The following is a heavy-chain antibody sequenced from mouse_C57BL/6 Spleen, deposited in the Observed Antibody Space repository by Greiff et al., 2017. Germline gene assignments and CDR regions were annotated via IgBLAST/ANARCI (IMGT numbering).Heavy chain of an antibody. CDR1: GYTFTSYN. Sequence: LQESGAELVRPGASVKMSCKASGYTFTSYNMHWVKQTPRQGLEWIGAIYPGNGDTSYNQKFKGKATLTVDKSSSTAYMQLSSLTSEDSAVYFCARGDYGSSYSYFDYWGQGTTLTVSS. J-gene: IGHJ2*01. CDR3: ARGDYGSSYSYFDY. D-gene: IGHD1-1*01. CDR2: IYPGNGDT. V-gene: IGHV1-12*01.